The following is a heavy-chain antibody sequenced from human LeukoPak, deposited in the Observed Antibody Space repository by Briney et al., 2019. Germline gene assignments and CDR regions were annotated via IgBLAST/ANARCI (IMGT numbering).Heavy chain of an antibody. CDR1: GGSFSGYY. CDR3: ARGSADLDY. Sequence: PSETLSLTCAVYGGSFSGYYWSWIRQPAGKGLEWIGRIYTSGSTNYNPSLKSRVTMPVDTSKNQFSLRLNSVTAADTAVYYCARGSADLDYWGQGTLVTVSS. V-gene: IGHV4-59*10. J-gene: IGHJ4*02. CDR2: IYTSGST.